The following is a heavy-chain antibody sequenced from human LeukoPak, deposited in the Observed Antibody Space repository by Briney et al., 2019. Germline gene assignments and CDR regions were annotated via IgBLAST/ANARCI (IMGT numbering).Heavy chain of an antibody. CDR3: AKASTSIRDYYYYYMDV. J-gene: IGHJ6*03. Sequence: GGSLRLSCAASGFTFDDYGMSWVRQAPGKGLEWVSAISSSGGSTYYADSVKGRFTISRDNSKNTLYLQMNSLRAEGTAVYYCAKASTSIRDYYYYYMDVWGKGPPVPAS. D-gene: IGHD2-2*01. V-gene: IGHV3-23*01. CDR1: GFTFDDYG. CDR2: ISSSGGST.